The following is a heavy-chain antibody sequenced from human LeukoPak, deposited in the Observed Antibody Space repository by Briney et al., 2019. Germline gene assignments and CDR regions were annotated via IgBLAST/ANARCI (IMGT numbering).Heavy chain of an antibody. J-gene: IGHJ4*02. CDR1: GGSISSYY. CDR3: ARQAGGSRGLKKRAYYFDY. V-gene: IGHV4-59*01. D-gene: IGHD3-10*01. CDR2: IYYSGST. Sequence: PSETLSLTCTVSGGSISSYYWSWIRQPPGKGLEWIGYIYYSGSTNYNPSLKSRVTISVDTSKNQFSLKLSSVTAADTAVYCCARQAGGSRGLKKRAYYFDYWGQGTLVTVSS.